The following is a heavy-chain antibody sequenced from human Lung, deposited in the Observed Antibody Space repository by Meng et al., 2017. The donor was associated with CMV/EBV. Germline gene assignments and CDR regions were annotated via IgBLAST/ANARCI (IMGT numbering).Heavy chain of an antibody. D-gene: IGHD2-15*01. V-gene: IGHV3-9*01. CDR3: AKDMVEGPDDYYFDY. J-gene: IGHJ4*02. Sequence: SLKISCAASGFTFSSYAMHWVRQAPGKGLEWVSGISCNSGSICYADSVKGRFTISRDNSKNTLYLQMNSLRAEDTALYYSAKDMVEGPDDYYFDYWGQGTXVTVYS. CDR1: GFTFSSYA. CDR2: ISCNSGSI.